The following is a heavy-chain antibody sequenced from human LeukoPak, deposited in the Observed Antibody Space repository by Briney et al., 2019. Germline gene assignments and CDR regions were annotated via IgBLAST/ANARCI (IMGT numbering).Heavy chain of an antibody. CDR1: GYTFTSYY. CDR3: ARAVEKWELSHFDY. Sequence: GASVTVSCKASGYTFTSYYMHWVRQAPGQGLEWMGIINPSGGSTSYAQKFQGRVTMTRDMSASTVYMELSSLRSEDTAVYYCARAVEKWELSHFDYWGQGTLVTVSS. V-gene: IGHV1-46*01. J-gene: IGHJ4*02. CDR2: INPSGGST. D-gene: IGHD1-26*01.